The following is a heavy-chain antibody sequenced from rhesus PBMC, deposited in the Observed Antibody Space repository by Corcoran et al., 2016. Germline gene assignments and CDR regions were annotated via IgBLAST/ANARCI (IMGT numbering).Heavy chain of an antibody. CDR3: AREGAGTYFDY. CDR1: GFTFSSYW. V-gene: IGHV3-119*01. J-gene: IGHJ4*01. Sequence: EVQLVESGGGLVQPGGSLRLSCAASGFTFSSYWMYWVRQAPGKGLEWVSRISSDGTGTTYAYSVKCRFTISRENAKNSLYLQMNSLRAEDTAVYYCAREGAGTYFDYWGQGVLVTVSS. CDR2: ISSDGTGT. D-gene: IGHD1-14*01.